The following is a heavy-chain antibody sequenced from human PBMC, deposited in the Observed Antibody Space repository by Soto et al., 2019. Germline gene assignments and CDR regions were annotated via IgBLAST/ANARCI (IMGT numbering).Heavy chain of an antibody. CDR1: DGSSNNYY. V-gene: IGHV4-34*01. CDR3: ARGGLIRGVLYY. CDR2: INHSGST. J-gene: IGHJ4*02. Sequence: QVQLQQWGAGLLKPSETLSRTCAVYDGSSNNYYWSWIRQRPGKGLEWIGEINHSGSTNYNASLKSRVTISEDTSKKQFSLELRFVTAADTAVYYCARGGLIRGVLYYWGQGTLVTVSS. D-gene: IGHD3-10*01.